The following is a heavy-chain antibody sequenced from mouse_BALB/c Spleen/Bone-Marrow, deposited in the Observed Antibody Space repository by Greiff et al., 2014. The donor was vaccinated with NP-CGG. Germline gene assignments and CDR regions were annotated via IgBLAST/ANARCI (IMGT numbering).Heavy chain of an antibody. CDR2: IYPHNGGN. CDR1: GYTFTDYN. D-gene: IGHD1-2*01. V-gene: IGHV1S29*02. J-gene: IGHJ2*01. CDR3: ARSRGTTATTYYFDY. Sequence: EVQLQQSGPELVKPGASVKISCKASGYTFTDYNMHWVKQSHGKSLEWIVYIYPHNGGNGYNQKFKNKATLTVDSSSSTAYMELRSLTSKDSAVYYCARSRGTTATTYYFDYWGQGTTLTVSS.